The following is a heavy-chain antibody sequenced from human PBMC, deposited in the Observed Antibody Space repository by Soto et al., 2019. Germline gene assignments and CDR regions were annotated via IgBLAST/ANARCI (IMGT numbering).Heavy chain of an antibody. CDR2: IDGSSDYT. J-gene: IGHJ4*02. Sequence: GSLRLSCTASGFLFTDYYMSWIRQPPGKGLEWLAYIDGSSDYTNSADSVKGRFTISRDNAKNSVFLQMNNLRADDTAVYYCARDLRFSSTNYFDFWGRGTLVTVSS. V-gene: IGHV3-11*06. CDR3: ARDLRFSSTNYFDF. CDR1: GFLFTDYY. D-gene: IGHD2-8*01.